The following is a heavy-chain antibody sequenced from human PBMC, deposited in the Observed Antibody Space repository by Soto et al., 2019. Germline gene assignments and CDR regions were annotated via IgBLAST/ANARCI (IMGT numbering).Heavy chain of an antibody. V-gene: IGHV1-8*01. CDR1: GYTFTSYD. J-gene: IGHJ6*03. CDR3: ARVSARSTVTNRAKKLGIGYYYMDV. D-gene: IGHD4-17*01. Sequence: ASVKVSCKASGYTFTSYDINWVRQATGQGLEWMGWMNPNSGNTGYAQKFQGRVTMTRNTSISTAYMELSSLRSEDTAVYYCARVSARSTVTNRAKKLGIGYYYMDVWGKGTTVNVSS. CDR2: MNPNSGNT.